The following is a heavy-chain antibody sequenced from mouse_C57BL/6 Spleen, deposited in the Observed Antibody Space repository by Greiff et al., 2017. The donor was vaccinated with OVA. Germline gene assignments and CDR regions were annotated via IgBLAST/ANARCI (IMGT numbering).Heavy chain of an antibody. CDR3: ARRKFITSDWYFDV. CDR1: GYTFTDYY. J-gene: IGHJ1*03. Sequence: EVQLQQSGPELVKPGASVKISCKASGYTFTDYYMNWVKQSHGKSLEWIGDINPNNGGTSYNQKFKGKATLTVDKSSSTAYMELRSLTSEDSAVYYCARRKFITSDWYFDVWGTGTTVTVSS. V-gene: IGHV1-26*01. D-gene: IGHD1-1*01. CDR2: INPNNGGT.